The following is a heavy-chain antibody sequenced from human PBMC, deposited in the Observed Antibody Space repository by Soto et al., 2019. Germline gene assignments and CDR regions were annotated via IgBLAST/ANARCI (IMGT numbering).Heavy chain of an antibody. D-gene: IGHD1-1*01. CDR1: GFTFSSYD. V-gene: IGHV3-13*01. CDR2: IGTAGDT. Sequence: LRLSCAASGFTFSSYDMHWVRQATGKGLEWVSAIGTAGDTYYPGSVKGRFTISRENAKNSLYLQMNSLRAGDTAVYYCARGNWNCYYYYMNVWGKGTTVTGSS. J-gene: IGHJ6*03. CDR3: ARGNWNCYYYYMNV.